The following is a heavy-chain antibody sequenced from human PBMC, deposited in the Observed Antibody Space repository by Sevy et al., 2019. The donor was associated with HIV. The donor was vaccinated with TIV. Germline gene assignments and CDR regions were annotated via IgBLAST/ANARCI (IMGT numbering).Heavy chain of an antibody. CDR1: GFTFSSYS. CDR3: ARLYYYDTSGYYKGTRDAFDI. Sequence: GGSLRLSCAASGFTFSSYSMNWVRRAPGKGLEWVSSRSSSSSYIDYADSVKGRFTISRDNAKNSLYLQMNSLRAEDTAVYYCARLYYYDTSGYYKGTRDAFDIWGQGTMVTVSS. J-gene: IGHJ3*02. V-gene: IGHV3-21*01. D-gene: IGHD3-22*01. CDR2: RSSSSSYI.